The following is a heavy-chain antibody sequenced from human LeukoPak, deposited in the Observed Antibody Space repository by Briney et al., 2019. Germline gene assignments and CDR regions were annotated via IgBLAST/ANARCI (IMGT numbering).Heavy chain of an antibody. Sequence: GGSLRLSCAGSGFTFSSYGMNWVRQAPGKGLEWVSSIGASDGKTHYADAVKGRFTISRDNSKNTLYLQMNSLRAEDTAVYYCARREVLRYFDWFRYGMDVWGQGTTVTVSS. CDR2: IGASDGKT. CDR3: ARREVLRYFDWFRYGMDV. V-gene: IGHV3-23*01. D-gene: IGHD3-9*01. J-gene: IGHJ6*02. CDR1: GFTFSSYG.